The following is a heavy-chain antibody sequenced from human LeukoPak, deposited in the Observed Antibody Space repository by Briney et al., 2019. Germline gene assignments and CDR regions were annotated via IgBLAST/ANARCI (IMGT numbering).Heavy chain of an antibody. J-gene: IGHJ5*02. D-gene: IGHD2-2*01. CDR2: ISSSSSYI. CDR3: AREGKYCSSTSCYATGWFDP. CDR1: GFTFSSYS. Sequence: GGSLRLSCAASGFTFSSYSMNWVRQAPGKGLEWVSSISSSSSYIYYAVSVKGRFTISRDNAKNSLYLQMNSLRAEDTAVYYCAREGKYCSSTSCYATGWFDPWGQGTLVTVSS. V-gene: IGHV3-21*01.